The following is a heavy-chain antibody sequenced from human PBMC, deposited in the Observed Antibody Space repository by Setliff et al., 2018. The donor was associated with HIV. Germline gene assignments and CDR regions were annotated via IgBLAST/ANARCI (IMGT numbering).Heavy chain of an antibody. D-gene: IGHD1-1*01. CDR2: TYYSSKWYI. Sequence: SQTLSLTCAISGDSVSSSNRVAWNWIRQSPSRGLEWLGRTYYSSKWYIDYAMSVKGRIIINPDTSKNRFSLQLNSVTPEDTAVYYCARGGDWDDNYYMDVWGKGTTVTVSS. CDR3: ARGGDWDDNYYMDV. CDR1: GDSVSSSNRVA. J-gene: IGHJ6*03. V-gene: IGHV6-1*01.